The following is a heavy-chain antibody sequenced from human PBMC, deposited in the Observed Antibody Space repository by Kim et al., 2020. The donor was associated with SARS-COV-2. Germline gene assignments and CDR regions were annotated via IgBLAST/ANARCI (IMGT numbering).Heavy chain of an antibody. D-gene: IGHD6-19*01. J-gene: IGHJ4*02. CDR3: ASEGYSSGWHLGVSFDY. V-gene: IGHV6-1*01. Sequence: SQTLSLTCAISGDSVSSNSAAWNWIRQSPSRGLEWLGRTYYRSKWYNDYAVSVKSRITINPDTSKNQFSLQLNSVTPEDTAVYYCASEGYSSGWHLGVSFDYWGQGTLVTVSS. CDR1: GDSVSSNSAA. CDR2: TYYRSKWYN.